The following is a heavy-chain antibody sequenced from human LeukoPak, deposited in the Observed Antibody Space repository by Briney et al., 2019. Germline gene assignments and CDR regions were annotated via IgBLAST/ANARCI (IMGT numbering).Heavy chain of an antibody. Sequence: SETLSLTCAVYGGSFSGYYWSWIRQPPGKGLEWIGETNHSGSTNYNPSLKSRVTISVDTSKNQFSLKLSSVTAADTAVYYCARGRDSSSGWAFDIWGQGTMVTVSS. CDR2: TNHSGST. V-gene: IGHV4-34*01. CDR3: ARGRDSSSGWAFDI. J-gene: IGHJ3*02. D-gene: IGHD6-13*01. CDR1: GGSFSGYY.